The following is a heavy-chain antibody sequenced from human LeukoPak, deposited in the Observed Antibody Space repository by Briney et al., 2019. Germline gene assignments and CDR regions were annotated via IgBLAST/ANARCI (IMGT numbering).Heavy chain of an antibody. CDR2: ISSSSGYL. D-gene: IGHD1-26*01. J-gene: IGHJ4*02. Sequence: GGSLRLSCAASGFTFSNYWMGWVRQAPGKGLEWVALISSSSGYLYYTDSVKGRFTISRDNAKNSLYLQMNSLRAEDTAVYYCARGSEWEPLYYFDYWGQGNLVTVSS. V-gene: IGHV3-21*01. CDR3: ARGSEWEPLYYFDY. CDR1: GFTFSNYW.